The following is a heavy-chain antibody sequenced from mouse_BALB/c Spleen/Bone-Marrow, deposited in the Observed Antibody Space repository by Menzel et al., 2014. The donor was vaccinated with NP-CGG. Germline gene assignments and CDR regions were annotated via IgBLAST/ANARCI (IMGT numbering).Heavy chain of an antibody. Sequence: EVQRVESGGDLVKPGGSLKLSCAASGFTFSSYGMSWVRPTPDKRLEWVATISSGGSYTYYPDSVKGRFTISRDNAKNTLYLQMSSLKSEDTAKYYCTRRPLESNSYFDYWGQGTTLTVSS. CDR3: TRRPLESNSYFDY. CDR2: ISSGGSYT. V-gene: IGHV5-6*01. J-gene: IGHJ2*01. CDR1: GFTFSSYG. D-gene: IGHD2-5*01.